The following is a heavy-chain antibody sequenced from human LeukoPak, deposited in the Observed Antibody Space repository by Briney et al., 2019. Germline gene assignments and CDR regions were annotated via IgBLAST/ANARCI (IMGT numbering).Heavy chain of an antibody. J-gene: IGHJ4*02. V-gene: IGHV3-30*02. CDR2: IRYDGSNN. D-gene: IGHD6-19*01. CDR1: GFTFSSYG. CDR3: AKDQWLVLDY. Sequence: GGSLRPSCAASGFTFSSYGMHWVRQAPGKGLEWVAFIRYDGSNNYYADSVKGRFTISRGNSKNTVHLQMNSLRTEDTAVYSCAKDQWLVLDYWGQGTLVTVSS.